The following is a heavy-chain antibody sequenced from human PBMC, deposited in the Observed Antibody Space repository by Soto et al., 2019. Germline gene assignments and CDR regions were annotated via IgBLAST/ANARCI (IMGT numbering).Heavy chain of an antibody. CDR1: GFTFDDYA. V-gene: IGHV3-9*01. CDR3: AKAYEKYGSGSYNWFDP. D-gene: IGHD3-10*01. Sequence: PGGSLRLSCAASGFTFDDYAMHWVRQAPGKGLEWVSGISWNSGSIGYADSVKGRFTISRDNAKNSLYLQMNSLRAEDTALYYCAKAYEKYGSGSYNWFDPWGQGTLVTVSS. J-gene: IGHJ5*02. CDR2: ISWNSGSI.